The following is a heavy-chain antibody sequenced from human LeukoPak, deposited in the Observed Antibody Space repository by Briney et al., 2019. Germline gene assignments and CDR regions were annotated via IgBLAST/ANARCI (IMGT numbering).Heavy chain of an antibody. Sequence: SVKVSCKASGGSFSSYGISWVRQAPGQGLEWMGGVLPIFRITNYAQRFQGRVTITADESTSTAYMELSRLRSDDTAVYYCAAGDSSGYYFDYWGQGTLVTVSS. D-gene: IGHD3-22*01. V-gene: IGHV1-69*13. CDR2: VLPIFRIT. J-gene: IGHJ4*02. CDR3: AAGDSSGYYFDY. CDR1: GGSFSSYG.